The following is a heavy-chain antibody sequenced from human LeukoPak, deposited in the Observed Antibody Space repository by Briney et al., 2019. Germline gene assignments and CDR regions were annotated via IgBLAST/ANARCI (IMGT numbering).Heavy chain of an antibody. D-gene: IGHD6-6*01. CDR1: GFTFSSYA. Sequence: PGRSLRLSCAASGFTFSSYAMSWVRHAPRKGLEWVSAISGSGFTYYADSVKGRFTISRDNSKNTLYLQMNSLRAEDTAVYYCARGLYSSSPWGQGTLVTVSS. J-gene: IGHJ4*02. CDR2: ISGSGFT. V-gene: IGHV3-23*01. CDR3: ARGLYSSSP.